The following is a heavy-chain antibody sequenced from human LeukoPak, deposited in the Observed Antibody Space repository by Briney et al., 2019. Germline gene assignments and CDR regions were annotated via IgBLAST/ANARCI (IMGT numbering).Heavy chain of an antibody. CDR1: GGSISSYY. CDR2: IYTSEST. D-gene: IGHD1-26*01. J-gene: IGHJ4*02. V-gene: IGHV4-4*07. CDR3: ARSSIVGATDYFDY. Sequence: SETLSLTCTVSGGSISSYYWSWIRQPAGKGLEWIGRIYTSESTNYNPSLKSRVTMSVDTSKNQFSLKLNSVTAADTAVYYCARSSIVGATDYFDYWGQGTLVTVSS.